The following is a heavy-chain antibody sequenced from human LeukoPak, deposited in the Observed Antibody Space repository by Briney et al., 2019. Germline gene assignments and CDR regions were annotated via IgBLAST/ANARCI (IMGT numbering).Heavy chain of an antibody. CDR3: AKTYGSGSRCYFDY. CDR1: GFTFSSYG. CDR2: ITGSGDYT. D-gene: IGHD3-10*01. J-gene: IGHJ4*02. Sequence: GGSLRLSCAASGFTFSSYGMTWVRQAPGKGLEWVSGITGSGDYTNYADSVKGRFTISRDNSKNTLYLQVNSLRAEDTAVYYCAKTYGSGSRCYFDYWGQGTLVTVSS. V-gene: IGHV3-23*01.